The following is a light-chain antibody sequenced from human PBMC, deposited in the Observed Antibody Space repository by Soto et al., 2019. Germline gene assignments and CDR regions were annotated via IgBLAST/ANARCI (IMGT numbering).Light chain of an antibody. J-gene: IGKJ4*01. CDR2: WAC. V-gene: IGKV4-1*01. CDR1: HSFLYSANNSNY. Sequence: DLVLTQSPDSLAVSLGDRATINCKSRHSFLYSANNSNYLGWYQKKLEDPPNLLFYWACTRESGVLDRFSCSGSGTDVPLTIISLQAADVAVYCCKQYYSAPLTFGGGTKVDLK. CDR3: KQYYSAPLT.